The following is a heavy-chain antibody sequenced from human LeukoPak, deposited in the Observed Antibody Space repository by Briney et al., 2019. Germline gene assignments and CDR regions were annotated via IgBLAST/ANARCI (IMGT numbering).Heavy chain of an antibody. D-gene: IGHD1-7*01. V-gene: IGHV4-38-2*02. Sequence: SETLSLTCTVSGYSMSSCYYWGWIRQPPGKGLQLIGSILHSGNSYYNPSLKSRVTMSVDKSKTQFSMKVDSMTAADTAVYYCARVGYNWNLWFDFWGQGTTVTVSS. CDR2: ILHSGNS. CDR3: ARVGYNWNLWFDF. CDR1: GYSMSSCYY. J-gene: IGHJ3*01.